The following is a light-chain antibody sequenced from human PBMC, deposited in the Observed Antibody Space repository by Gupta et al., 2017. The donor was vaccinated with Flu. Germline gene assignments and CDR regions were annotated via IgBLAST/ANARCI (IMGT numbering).Light chain of an antibody. CDR2: DDN. J-gene: IGLJ2*01. CDR3: QALDSSTGVV. V-gene: IGLV3-1*01. CDR1: KVGDKY. Sequence: PGKTASITCSGDKVGDKYVSWYQQKPGQAPMLVIYDDNKRPSGIPERFSGSNSGNTATLTIGGTQAMDEADYYCQALDSSTGVVFGGGTKLTVL.